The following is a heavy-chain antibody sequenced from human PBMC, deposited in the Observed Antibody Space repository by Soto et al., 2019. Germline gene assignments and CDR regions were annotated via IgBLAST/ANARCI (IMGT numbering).Heavy chain of an antibody. Sequence: EVQLLESGGGLVQPGGSQRLSCAASGFTFSAYAMTWVRQAPGKGLEWVSSISGGGLNTYYADSVKGRFTISRDNSKNTVSLQMNSLRADDTAVYYCAKSPDFYYYGMDVWGQGTTVNVSS. J-gene: IGHJ6*02. V-gene: IGHV3-23*01. CDR2: ISGGGLNT. CDR3: AKSPDFYYYGMDV. CDR1: GFTFSAYA.